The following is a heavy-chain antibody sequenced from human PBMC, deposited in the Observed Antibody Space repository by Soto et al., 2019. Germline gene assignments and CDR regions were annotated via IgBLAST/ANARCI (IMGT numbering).Heavy chain of an antibody. CDR1: GYSFTNFW. D-gene: IGHD1-26*01. CDR3: ARLREGEVGTTTGFCGY. CDR2: IYPGASDT. Sequence: PGESLKISCQGSGYSFTNFWIGWVRQMPGKGLEWMGIIYPGASDTRYSPSFQGQVTISADKSISTAYLQWSSLKASDTAMYYCARLREGEVGTTTGFCGYWGQGTLVPVSS. J-gene: IGHJ4*02. V-gene: IGHV5-51*01.